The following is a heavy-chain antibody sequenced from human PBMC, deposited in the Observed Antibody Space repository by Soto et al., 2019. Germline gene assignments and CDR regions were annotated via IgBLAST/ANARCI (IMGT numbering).Heavy chain of an antibody. CDR1: GYTFTSFY. CDR3: ARWKGMEENYYYYGLDI. J-gene: IGHJ6*02. D-gene: IGHD1-1*01. V-gene: IGHV1-46*01. Sequence: ASVKVSCKASGYTFTSFYMHWVRQAPGQGLEWMGIINPSGTTTDYAQKFQGRVIITRDTSASTAYMELSSLRSEDTAVYYCARWKGMEENYYYYGLDIWGQGTTVTVSS. CDR2: INPSGTTT.